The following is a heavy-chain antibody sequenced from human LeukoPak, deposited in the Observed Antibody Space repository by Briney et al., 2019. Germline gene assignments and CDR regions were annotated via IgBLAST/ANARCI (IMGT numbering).Heavy chain of an antibody. CDR1: GGSFSGYY. Sequence: SETLSLTCAVYGGSFSGYYWCWLRQPPGTGLEWIGEINHSGSTNYNPSLKSRVNISVDTSKNQFSLKLSSVTAADTAVYYCARYSPLRFLDYDYWGQGTLVTVSS. CDR3: ARYSPLRFLDYDY. V-gene: IGHV4-34*01. CDR2: INHSGST. J-gene: IGHJ4*02. D-gene: IGHD3-3*01.